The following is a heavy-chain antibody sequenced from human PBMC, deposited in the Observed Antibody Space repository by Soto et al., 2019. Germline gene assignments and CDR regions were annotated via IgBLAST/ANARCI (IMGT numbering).Heavy chain of an antibody. Sequence: ESGGGVVQPGRSLRLSCAASGFTFSSYGMHWVRQAPGKGLEWVAVISYDGSNKYYADSVKGRFTISRDNSKNTLYLQMNSLRAEDTSVYYCAKDICGGDCYYFDYWGQGTLVTVSS. CDR2: ISYDGSNK. D-gene: IGHD2-21*02. CDR3: AKDICGGDCYYFDY. CDR1: GFTFSSYG. V-gene: IGHV3-30*18. J-gene: IGHJ4*02.